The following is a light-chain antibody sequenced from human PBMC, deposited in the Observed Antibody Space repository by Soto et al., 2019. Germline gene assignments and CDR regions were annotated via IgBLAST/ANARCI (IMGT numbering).Light chain of an antibody. Sequence: EIVVTQSPATLSLSPGERATLSCRASQSVSSYLAWYQQKPGQAPRLLIYDASNRATGIPARFSGSGSGTDFTRTISSLEPEDFAVYYCQQRSNWPRTFGQGTKVEIK. CDR3: QQRSNWPRT. CDR2: DAS. V-gene: IGKV3-11*01. J-gene: IGKJ1*01. CDR1: QSVSSY.